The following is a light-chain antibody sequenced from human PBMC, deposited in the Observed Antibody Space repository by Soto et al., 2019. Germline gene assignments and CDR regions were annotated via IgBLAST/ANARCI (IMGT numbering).Light chain of an antibody. CDR3: QSYDSSLSANYV. Sequence: QSVLTQPPSVSGAQGQRVTISCTGSSSNIGAGYDVHWYQQLPGTAPKLLIYGNSNRPSGVPDRFSGSKSGTSASLAITGLQAEDEADYYCQSYDSSLSANYVFGTGTKVTXL. J-gene: IGLJ1*01. CDR2: GNS. CDR1: SSNIGAGYD. V-gene: IGLV1-40*01.